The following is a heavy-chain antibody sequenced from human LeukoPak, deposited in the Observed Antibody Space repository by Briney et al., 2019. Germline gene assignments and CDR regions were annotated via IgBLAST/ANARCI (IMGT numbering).Heavy chain of an antibody. CDR3: AGSGPRRYTGFDEEFDF. CDR1: GYNFSRRW. J-gene: IGHJ4*02. D-gene: IGHD5-12*01. V-gene: IGHV5-51*01. Sequence: GESLKIACKGSGYNFSRRWIGWVRQMPGEGLEWMGIIYPGDSDIRYSPSFQGQVTISADMSISTVYLQWSSLKASDTAMYYCAGSGPRRYTGFDEEFDFWGQGTLATVSS. CDR2: IYPGDSDI.